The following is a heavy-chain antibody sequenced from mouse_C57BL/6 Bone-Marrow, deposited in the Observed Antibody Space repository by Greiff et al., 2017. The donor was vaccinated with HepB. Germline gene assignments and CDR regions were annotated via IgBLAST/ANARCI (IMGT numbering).Heavy chain of an antibody. Sequence: EVMLVESGGGLVQPGGSLKLSCAASGFTFSDYYMYWVRQTPEKRLEWVAYISNGGGSTYYPDTVKGRFTISRDNAKNTLYLQMSRLKSEDTAMYYCARHGHYYYGSSSYYYAMDYWGQGTSVTVSS. J-gene: IGHJ4*01. CDR3: ARHGHYYYGSSSYYYAMDY. V-gene: IGHV5-12*01. CDR1: GFTFSDYY. CDR2: ISNGGGST. D-gene: IGHD1-1*01.